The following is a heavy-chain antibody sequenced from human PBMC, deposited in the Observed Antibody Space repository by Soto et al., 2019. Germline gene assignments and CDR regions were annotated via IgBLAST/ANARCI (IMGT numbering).Heavy chain of an antibody. CDR1: GFSLTTSGVA. CDR3: AHRPTSTEDFYFDY. V-gene: IGHV2-5*01. J-gene: IGHJ4*02. CDR2: IYWNDDK. Sequence: QITLTGSGPTLVTPTQTLTLTCSFSGFSLTTSGVAVGWFRQPPGKVPEWLSLIYWNDDKRYSPSLRSRLIVTWDSSKNQVVLTLADAYTADSGTYYCAHRPTSTEDFYFDYWGQGTLVTVSS.